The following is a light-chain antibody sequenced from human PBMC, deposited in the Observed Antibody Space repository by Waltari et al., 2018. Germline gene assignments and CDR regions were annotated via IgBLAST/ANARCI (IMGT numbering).Light chain of an antibody. CDR3: AAWDDSLNVPYV. Sequence: QSVLTQPPSASGTPGQRVTISCSGSSSNIGSTTVNWSQQLPGSAPQLLIYSNHQRPSGVPDRFSGSKSGTSASLAISGLQSEDEADYYCAAWDDSLNVPYVFGTGTKVTVL. J-gene: IGLJ1*01. V-gene: IGLV1-44*01. CDR2: SNH. CDR1: SSNIGSTT.